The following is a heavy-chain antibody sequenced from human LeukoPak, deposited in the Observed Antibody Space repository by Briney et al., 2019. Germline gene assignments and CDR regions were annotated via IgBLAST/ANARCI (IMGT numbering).Heavy chain of an antibody. V-gene: IGHV3-66*01. CDR2: IYSGGST. CDR3: VRGSIRLGELSLDY. Sequence: GGSLRLSCAASGFTVSSNYMSWVRQAPGKGLEWVSVIYSGGSTYYADSVKGRFTISRDNSKNTLYLQMNSLRAEDTAVYYCVRGSIRLGELSLDYWGQGTLVTVSS. D-gene: IGHD3-16*02. CDR1: GFTVSSNY. J-gene: IGHJ4*02.